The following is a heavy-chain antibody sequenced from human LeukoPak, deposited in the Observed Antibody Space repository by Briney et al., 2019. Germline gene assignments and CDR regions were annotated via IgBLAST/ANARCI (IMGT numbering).Heavy chain of an antibody. CDR2: IYTSGST. Sequence: SETLSLTCTVSGGSIGSGSYYWSWIRQPAGKGLEWIGRIYTSGSTNYNPSLKSRVTISVDTSKNQFSLKLSSVTAADTAVYYCARDLGDSSSSHDYWGQGTLVTVSS. D-gene: IGHD6-13*01. CDR1: GGSIGSGSYY. V-gene: IGHV4-61*02. J-gene: IGHJ4*02. CDR3: ARDLGDSSSSHDY.